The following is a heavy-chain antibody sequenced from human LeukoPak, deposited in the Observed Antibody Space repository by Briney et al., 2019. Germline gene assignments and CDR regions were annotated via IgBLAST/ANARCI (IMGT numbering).Heavy chain of an antibody. J-gene: IGHJ4*02. D-gene: IGHD2-2*01. CDR1: GFIFNDYY. CDR3: ARDYRCSSTSCKDRTFDY. V-gene: IGHV3-11*01. CDR2: ISSSGSII. Sequence: GSLRLSCAASGFIFNDYYMSWIRQAPGKGLEWVSYISSSGSIIYYADSVKGRFTISRDNAKNTLYLQMNSLRVEDTAVYYCARDYRCSSTSCKDRTFDYWGQGTLVTVSS.